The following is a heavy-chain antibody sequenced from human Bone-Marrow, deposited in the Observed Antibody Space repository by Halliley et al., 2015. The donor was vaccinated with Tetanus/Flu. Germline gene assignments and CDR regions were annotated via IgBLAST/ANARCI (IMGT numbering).Heavy chain of an antibody. CDR2: IRSGGDYT. Sequence: APGKGLEWIAYIRSGGDYTNYADSVKGRFIISRDNAKNLVFLQMDSLRDEDTAVYYCASKDYWGQGTLVTVAS. CDR3: ASKDY. J-gene: IGHJ4*02. V-gene: IGHV3-11*03.